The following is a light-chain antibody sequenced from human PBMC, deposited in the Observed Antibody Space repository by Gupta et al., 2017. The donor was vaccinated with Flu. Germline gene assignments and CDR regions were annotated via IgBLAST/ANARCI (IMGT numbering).Light chain of an antibody. Sequence: DIQFTQSPSYLSASVGDRVTITCRASQGISSYLAWYQQKPGKAPKLLIYAASTLQSGVPSRFSGSGSGTEFTLTISSLQPEDFATYYCQQYNSYPLTFGGGTKVEIK. CDR3: QQYNSYPLT. J-gene: IGKJ4*01. V-gene: IGKV1-9*01. CDR2: AAS. CDR1: QGISSY.